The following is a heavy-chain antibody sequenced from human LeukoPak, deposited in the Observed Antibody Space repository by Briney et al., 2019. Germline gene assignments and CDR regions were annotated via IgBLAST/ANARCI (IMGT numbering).Heavy chain of an antibody. D-gene: IGHD6-19*01. Sequence: ASVKVSCKASGYAFISHGISWVRQAPGQGLEWMGWISTYNGNTNYAQKLQGRVTMTTDTSTSTAYMELRSLRSDDTAVYYCARDKTPAYKAVSCSFDHWGQGTLVTVSS. CDR3: ARDKTPAYKAVSCSFDH. CDR2: ISTYNGNT. V-gene: IGHV1-18*01. CDR1: GYAFISHG. J-gene: IGHJ4*02.